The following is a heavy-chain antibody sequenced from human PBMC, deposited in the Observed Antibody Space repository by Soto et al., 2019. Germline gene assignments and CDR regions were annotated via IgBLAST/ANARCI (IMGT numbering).Heavy chain of an antibody. V-gene: IGHV1-69*01. CDR2: IIPLFGTA. CDR1: GVTFSSDT. J-gene: IGHJ4*02. D-gene: IGHD3-10*01. Sequence: QVQLVQSGADVKKPGSSVKVSCQASGVTFSSDTLGWVLQAPGQGLEWVGGIIPLFGTASYAQKFQGRVTITSDESTSTVYIELSSLRSDDTAVYFCATELGENPASPFDAWGQGTLVNVSS. CDR3: ATELGENPASPFDA.